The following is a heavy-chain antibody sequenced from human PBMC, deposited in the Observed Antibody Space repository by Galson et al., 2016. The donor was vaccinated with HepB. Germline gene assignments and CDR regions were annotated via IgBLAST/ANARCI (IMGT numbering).Heavy chain of an antibody. D-gene: IGHD3-10*01. CDR3: ARTIIRGVVRALVFDS. J-gene: IGHJ4*02. V-gene: IGHV3-7*01. CDR2: IAPDGGEK. Sequence: SLRLSCAATGFTFSTYWLSWVRQAPGKGLEWVATIAPDGGEKYFVASVKGRFSISRDNSKNSLNLQMKSLRGEDTAVYYCARTIIRGVVRALVFDSWGQGTLVTVSS. CDR1: GFTFSTYW.